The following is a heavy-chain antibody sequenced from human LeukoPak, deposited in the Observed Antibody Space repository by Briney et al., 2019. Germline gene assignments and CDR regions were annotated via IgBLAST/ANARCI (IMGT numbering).Heavy chain of an antibody. CDR1: GYTFTGYY. V-gene: IGHV1-2*04. Sequence: SSVTVSCQASGYTFTGYYIHWVRQAPGQGLEWMGWINPNSGGTNYAQKFQGWVTMTRDTSISTAYMELSRQKSDDTAVYYCARVGLVPGASGNWFDPWGQGTLVTVSS. CDR2: INPNSGGT. CDR3: ARVGLVPGASGNWFDP. D-gene: IGHD2-2*01. J-gene: IGHJ5*02.